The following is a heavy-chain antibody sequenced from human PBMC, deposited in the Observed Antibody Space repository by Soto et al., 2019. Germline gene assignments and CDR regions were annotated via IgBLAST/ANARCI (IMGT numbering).Heavy chain of an antibody. CDR3: AKVITARLSYYYGMDV. D-gene: IGHD6-6*01. CDR2: ISGSGGST. J-gene: IGHJ6*02. V-gene: IGHV3-23*01. Sequence: PGGSLRLSCAVSGFTFSDYYMSWIRQAPGKGLEWVSYISGSGGSTYYADSVKGRLTISRDNSKNTLYLQMNSLRAEDTAVYYCAKVITARLSYYYGMDVWGQGTTVTVSS. CDR1: GFTFSDYY.